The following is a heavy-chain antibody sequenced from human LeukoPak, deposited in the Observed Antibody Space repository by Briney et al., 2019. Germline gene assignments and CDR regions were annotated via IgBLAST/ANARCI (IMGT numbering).Heavy chain of an antibody. V-gene: IGHV4-38-2*02. CDR1: GDSISGYY. CDR2: IYYSGST. CDR3: AREEKELVYYFDY. Sequence: SETLSLTCTVSGDSISGYYWTWIRLPPGKGLEWIGSIYYSGSTYYNPSLKSRVTISVDTSKNQFSLKLSSVTAADTAVYYCAREEKELVYYFDYWGQGTLVTVSS. D-gene: IGHD2-8*02. J-gene: IGHJ4*02.